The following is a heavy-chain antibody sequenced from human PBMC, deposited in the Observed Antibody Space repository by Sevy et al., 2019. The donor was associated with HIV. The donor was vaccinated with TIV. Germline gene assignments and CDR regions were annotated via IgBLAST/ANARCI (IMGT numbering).Heavy chain of an antibody. D-gene: IGHD6-13*01. J-gene: IGHJ6*02. V-gene: IGHV3-11*01. Sequence: GGSLRLSCAASVFTFSDYYMSWIRQAPGKGLEWVSYISSSGSTIYYADSVKGRFTISRDNAKNSLYLQMNSLRAEDTAVYYCEGIAAAGTSPNYYYYYGMDVWGQGTTVTVSS. CDR1: VFTFSDYY. CDR3: EGIAAAGTSPNYYYYYGMDV. CDR2: ISSSGSTI.